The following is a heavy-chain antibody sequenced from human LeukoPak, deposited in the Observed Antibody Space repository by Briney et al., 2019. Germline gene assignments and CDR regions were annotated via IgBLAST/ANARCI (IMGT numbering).Heavy chain of an antibody. J-gene: IGHJ4*02. CDR2: IRYDGSTT. Sequence: GGSLTLSCAASEFTFSDYGMNWVRQAPGQGLEWVAYIRYDGSTTNYADSVRGRFTISRDNSKNTLYLQMINLKTEDTALYYCAKDYDHVWGSYRYPFDNWGQGTLVTVSS. V-gene: IGHV3-30*02. CDR1: EFTFSDYG. D-gene: IGHD3-16*02. CDR3: AKDYDHVWGSYRYPFDN.